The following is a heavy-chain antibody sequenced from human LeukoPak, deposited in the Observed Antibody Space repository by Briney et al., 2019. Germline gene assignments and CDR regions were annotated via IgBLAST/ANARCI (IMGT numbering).Heavy chain of an antibody. Sequence: PSETLSLTCTVSGGSISSYYWSWIRQPPGKGLEWIGYIYYSGSTYYNPSLKSRVTISVDTSKNQFSLKLSSVTAADTAVYYCARGGGMSARPVWFDPWGQGTLVTVSS. CDR1: GGSISSYY. J-gene: IGHJ5*02. CDR3: ARGGGMSARPVWFDP. CDR2: IYYSGST. D-gene: IGHD6-6*01. V-gene: IGHV4-59*08.